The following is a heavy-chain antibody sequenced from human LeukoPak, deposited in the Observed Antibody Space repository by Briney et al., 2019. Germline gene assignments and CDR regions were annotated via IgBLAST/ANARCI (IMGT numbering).Heavy chain of an antibody. V-gene: IGHV1-69*04. CDR1: GGTFSSYA. D-gene: IGHD3-22*01. CDR3: ARIPEYYYDSSGYGPAQH. CDR2: IIPIFGIA. Sequence: SVNVSCKASGGTFSSYAISWVRQAPGQGLEWMGRIIPIFGIANYAQKFQGRVTITADKSTRTAYMELSSLRSEDTAVYYCARIPEYYYDSSGYGPAQHWGQGTLVTVSS. J-gene: IGHJ1*01.